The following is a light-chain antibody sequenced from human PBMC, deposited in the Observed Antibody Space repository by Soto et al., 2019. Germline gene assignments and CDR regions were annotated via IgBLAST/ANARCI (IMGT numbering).Light chain of an antibody. CDR3: SSYTSSSTLKV. Sequence: QSALTQPASVSGSPGQSITISCTGTSSDVGGYNYFSWYQQHPGKAPKLMIYDVSIRPSGVSNRFSGSKSGNTASLTISGLQAEDEADYYCSSYTSSSTLKVFGGGTKLTVL. CDR1: SSDVGGYNY. J-gene: IGLJ2*01. V-gene: IGLV2-14*03. CDR2: DVS.